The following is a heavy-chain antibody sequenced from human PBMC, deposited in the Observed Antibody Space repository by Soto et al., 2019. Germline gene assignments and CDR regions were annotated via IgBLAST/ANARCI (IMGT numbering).Heavy chain of an antibody. V-gene: IGHV4-59*08. CDR3: ARRSGPPEPPLSLATKIVVVPAARGASDI. J-gene: IGHJ3*02. CDR2: IYYSGST. CDR1: GGSISSYY. D-gene: IGHD2-2*01. Sequence: SETLSLTCTVSGGSISSYYWSWIRQPPGKGLEWIGYIYYSGSTNYNPSLKSRVTISVDTSKNQFSLKLSSVTAADTAVYYCARRSGPPEPPLSLATKIVVVPAARGASDIWGQGTMVTVSS.